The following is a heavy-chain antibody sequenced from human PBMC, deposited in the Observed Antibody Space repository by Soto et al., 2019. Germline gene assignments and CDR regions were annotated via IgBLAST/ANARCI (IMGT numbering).Heavy chain of an antibody. CDR2: IKEDGSAA. CDR3: VNDGDVCSGSDCFRHFKH. Sequence: PEGSLRLSCVASEFSIRPYWMSWVRQAPGKGLEWVANIKEDGSAARYVDSARDRFLISRDNTKNSLYLQMTNLRAEDTAIYYCVNDGDVCSGSDCFRHFKHWGWGTL. V-gene: IGHV3-7*03. D-gene: IGHD5-12*01. CDR1: EFSIRPYW. J-gene: IGHJ1*01.